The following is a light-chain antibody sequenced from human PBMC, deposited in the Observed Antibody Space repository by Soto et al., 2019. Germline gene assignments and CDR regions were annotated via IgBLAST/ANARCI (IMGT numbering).Light chain of an antibody. Sequence: DIQMTQSPSSLSASVGDRVTITCRASQHISIYLNWYQQRPGTAPKLLIFAASSLQSGVPSRFSGSGSGTDCTLTISSLQPEDFATYSCQQSYSNVMHTFGQGTKLEI. CDR3: QQSYSNVMHT. J-gene: IGKJ2*01. CDR2: AAS. CDR1: QHISIY. V-gene: IGKV1-39*01.